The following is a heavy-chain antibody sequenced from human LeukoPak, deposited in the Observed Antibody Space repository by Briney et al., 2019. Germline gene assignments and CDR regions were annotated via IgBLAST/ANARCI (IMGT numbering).Heavy chain of an antibody. J-gene: IGHJ3*01. CDR3: ARGPDHGAFDF. CDR2: INPDNGGT. D-gene: IGHD1-14*01. Sequence: VASVKVSCKASGGTFSSYAISWVRQAPGQGLEWMGDINPDNGGTNSAQKFHGRVTMTRDTSISTAYMELSSLRSDDTAVYYCARGPDHGAFDFWGQGTMVTVSS. V-gene: IGHV1-2*02. CDR1: GGTFSSYA.